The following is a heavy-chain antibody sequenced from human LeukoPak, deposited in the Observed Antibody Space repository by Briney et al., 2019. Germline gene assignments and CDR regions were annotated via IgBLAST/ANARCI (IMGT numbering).Heavy chain of an antibody. CDR3: ARGDGYSYGYLGY. CDR2: INPNSGSR. J-gene: IGHJ4*02. CDR1: GYTFTVYY. V-gene: IGHV1-2*02. Sequence: GASVKVSCKAFGYTFTVYYMHWVRQAPGHGLEWMGWINPNSGSRSYAQKFQGRVTMTRDTSISTAYMELSRLKSDDTAVYYCARGDGYSYGYLGYWGQGTLVTVSS. D-gene: IGHD5-18*01.